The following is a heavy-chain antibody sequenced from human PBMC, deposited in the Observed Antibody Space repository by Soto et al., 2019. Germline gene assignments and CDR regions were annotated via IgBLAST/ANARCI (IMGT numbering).Heavy chain of an antibody. CDR1: GFSFSKYG. D-gene: IGHD6-19*01. V-gene: IGHV3-30*18. J-gene: IGHJ6*02. Sequence: QVLLVASGGGVVRPGRSLRLSCGASGFSFSKYGMHWVRQAPGEGLEWLSLISHDGSEKWYAESVKGRFTISRDNSKNTLYLQMNRLRGDDTAVYYCAKGYEVSPPVASGWYSNYFNGVDVWGRGPTVTVSS. CDR2: ISHDGSEK. CDR3: AKGYEVSPPVASGWYSNYFNGVDV.